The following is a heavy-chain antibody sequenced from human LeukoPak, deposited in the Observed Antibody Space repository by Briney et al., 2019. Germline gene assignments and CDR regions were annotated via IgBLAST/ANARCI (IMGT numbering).Heavy chain of an antibody. Sequence: PSETPSLTCAVYGGSFSDYYWTCIRQPPGKGLEWIGEINHSGSPNNNPSLKSRVSISFDTSKNQFSLKLTSVTAADTAVYYCGSRRTAMFGVIKGPIDYWGQGTLVTVSS. J-gene: IGHJ4*02. CDR2: INHSGSP. D-gene: IGHD3-3*01. CDR1: GGSFSDYY. CDR3: GSRRTAMFGVIKGPIDY. V-gene: IGHV4-34*01.